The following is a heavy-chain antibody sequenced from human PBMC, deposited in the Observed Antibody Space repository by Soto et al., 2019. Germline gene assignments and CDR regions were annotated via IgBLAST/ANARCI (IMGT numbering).Heavy chain of an antibody. Sequence: EVQLLESGGGLVQPGGSLRLSCVASGFTFSSYAMSWVRQAPGKGLEWVSAISGSGGSTYYADSVKGRFTISRDNSKNTLYLQMNSLRAEDTAVYYCAKGYDFWSGYYSDAFDIWGQGTMVTVSS. CDR3: AKGYDFWSGYYSDAFDI. CDR1: GFTFSSYA. CDR2: ISGSGGST. D-gene: IGHD3-3*01. V-gene: IGHV3-23*01. J-gene: IGHJ3*02.